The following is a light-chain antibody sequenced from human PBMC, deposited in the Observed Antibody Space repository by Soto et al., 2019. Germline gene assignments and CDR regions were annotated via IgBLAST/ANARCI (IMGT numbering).Light chain of an antibody. V-gene: IGKV1-9*01. CDR3: QQLKIFPIP. Sequence: IQLTQSPSSLSASVGDRVTISCRASQGIGNFLAWYQQKPGKVPKLLIYAASTLQSGVPSRFSGSGSGTDFTLTIISLQPEDFATYYCQQLKIFPIPFGLGTKVDIK. J-gene: IGKJ3*01. CDR1: QGIGNF. CDR2: AAS.